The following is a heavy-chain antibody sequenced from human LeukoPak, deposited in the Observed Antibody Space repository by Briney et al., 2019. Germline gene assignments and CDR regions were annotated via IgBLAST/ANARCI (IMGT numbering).Heavy chain of an antibody. V-gene: IGHV4-34*01. Sequence: SETLSLTCAVYGGSFSGYYWSWIRQPPGKGLEWIGEINHSGSTNYNPSLKSRVTISVDTSKNQFSLKLSSVTAADTAVYYCARLKGAIDAFDIWGQGTMVTVSS. J-gene: IGHJ3*02. CDR1: GGSFSGYY. D-gene: IGHD1-26*01. CDR3: ARLKGAIDAFDI. CDR2: INHSGST.